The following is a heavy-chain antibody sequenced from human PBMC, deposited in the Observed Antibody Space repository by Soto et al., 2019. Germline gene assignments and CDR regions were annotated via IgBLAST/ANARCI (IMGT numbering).Heavy chain of an antibody. CDR3: AHRPGGGSRRAD. J-gene: IGHJ4*02. CDR2: IYWDDDN. D-gene: IGHD3-16*01. Sequence: QITLKESGPPLVKPTQTLTLTCTFSGFSLSTSGVGVGWIRQPPGKALEWLALIYWDDDNRYSPSLKSRLTITKNTSKDLVVLTMTHRHTVDTATYSCAHRPGGGSRRADWGQGTLVTVSS. V-gene: IGHV2-5*02. CDR1: GFSLSTSGVG.